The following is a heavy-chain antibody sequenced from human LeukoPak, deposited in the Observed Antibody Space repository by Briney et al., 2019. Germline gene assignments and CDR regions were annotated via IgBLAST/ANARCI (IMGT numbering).Heavy chain of an antibody. Sequence: SETLSLTCTVSGGSISSYYWSWIRQPAGKGLEWIGRIYTSGSTNYNPSLKSRVTMSVDTSKNQFSLKLSSVTAADTAVYYCARAPHSGSYYNWFDPWGQGTLVTVSS. CDR3: ARAPHSGSYYNWFDP. V-gene: IGHV4-4*07. CDR1: GGSISSYY. D-gene: IGHD1-26*01. J-gene: IGHJ5*02. CDR2: IYTSGST.